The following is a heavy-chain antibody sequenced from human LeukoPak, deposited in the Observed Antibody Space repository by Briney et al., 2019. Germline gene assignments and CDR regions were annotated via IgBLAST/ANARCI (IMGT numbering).Heavy chain of an antibody. D-gene: IGHD3-10*01. CDR1: GFTFSSYS. Sequence: PGGSLRLSCAASGFTFSSYSMNWVRQAPGKGLEWVSSISSSSSYMYYADSVKGRFTISRDNAKNSLYLQMNSLRAEDTAVYYCARDKGNMVRGVTGSDYWGQGTLVTVSS. J-gene: IGHJ4*02. CDR3: ARDKGNMVRGVTGSDY. CDR2: ISSSSSYM. V-gene: IGHV3-21*01.